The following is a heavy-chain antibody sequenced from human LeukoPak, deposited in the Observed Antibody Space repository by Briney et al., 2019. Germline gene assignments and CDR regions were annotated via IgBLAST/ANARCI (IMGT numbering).Heavy chain of an antibody. CDR3: ARGDPPHYYYMDV. J-gene: IGHJ6*03. V-gene: IGHV1-46*01. Sequence: ASVTVSCKASGYTYTSYYMHWVRQAPGQGLEWMGIINPSGGSTSYAQKFQGRVTMTRDMSTSTVYMELSSLRSEDTAVYYCARGDPPHYYYMDVWGKGTTVTVSS. CDR2: INPSGGST. D-gene: IGHD2-21*01. CDR1: GYTYTSYY.